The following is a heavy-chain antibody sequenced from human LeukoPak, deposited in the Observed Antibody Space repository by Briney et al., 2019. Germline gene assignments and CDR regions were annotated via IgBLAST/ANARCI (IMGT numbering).Heavy chain of an antibody. CDR2: IYPRDGST. V-gene: IGHV1-46*01. Sequence: ASVKVSCKASGYSFTSNYIHWVRQAPGQGLEWMGMIYPRDGSTSYAQKFQGRVTVTRDTSTSTVHMELSGLRSEDTAVYYCARGYYGSGIFYFDYWGQGTLVTVSS. CDR3: ARGYYGSGIFYFDY. CDR1: GYSFTSNY. J-gene: IGHJ4*02. D-gene: IGHD3-10*01.